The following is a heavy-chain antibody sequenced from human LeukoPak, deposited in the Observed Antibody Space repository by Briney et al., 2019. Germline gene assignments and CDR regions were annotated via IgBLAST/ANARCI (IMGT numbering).Heavy chain of an antibody. CDR2: ISYDGSNK. Sequence: GGSLRLSCAASGFTFSSYGMHWVRQAPGKGLEWVAVISYDGSNKYYADSVKGRFTISRGNSKNTLYLQMNSLRAEDTAVYYCAKAEAYGDYVSSLDYWGQGTLVTVSS. CDR1: GFTFSSYG. J-gene: IGHJ4*02. V-gene: IGHV3-30*18. D-gene: IGHD4-17*01. CDR3: AKAEAYGDYVSSLDY.